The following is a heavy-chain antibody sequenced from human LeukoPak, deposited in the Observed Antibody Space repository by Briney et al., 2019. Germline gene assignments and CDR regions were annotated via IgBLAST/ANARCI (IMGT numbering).Heavy chain of an antibody. D-gene: IGHD6-13*01. CDR3: ARDHPPSYSSSWSGWFDP. Sequence: SVKVSCKASGGTFSSYAISWVRQAPGQGLEWMGRIIPILGIANYAQKFQGRVTITADKSTSTAYMELSSLRSEHTAVYYCARDHPPSYSSSWSGWFDPWGQGTLVTVSS. CDR2: IIPILGIA. J-gene: IGHJ5*02. V-gene: IGHV1-69*04. CDR1: GGTFSSYA.